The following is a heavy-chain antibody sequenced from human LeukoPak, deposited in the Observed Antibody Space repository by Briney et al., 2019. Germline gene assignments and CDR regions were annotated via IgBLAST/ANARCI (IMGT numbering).Heavy chain of an antibody. J-gene: IGHJ4*02. V-gene: IGHV4-39*01. Sequence: SETLSLTCTVSGASISRSDYYWGWIRQPPGKGLEWIGSIYYSGSTYYNPSLKSPVTISVDTSKNQFSLKRTSVTAADTAVYYCVRHAALGPFDYWGQGTLVTVSS. D-gene: IGHD7-27*01. CDR3: VRHAALGPFDY. CDR2: IYYSGST. CDR1: GASISRSDYY.